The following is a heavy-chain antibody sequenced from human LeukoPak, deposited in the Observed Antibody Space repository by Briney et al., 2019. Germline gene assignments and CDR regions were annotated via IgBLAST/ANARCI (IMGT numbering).Heavy chain of an antibody. J-gene: IGHJ4*02. D-gene: IGHD3-22*01. CDR3: ASLGQYDSSGYYPFDY. Sequence: ASVKVSCKASGYTFTGYYMHWVRQAPGQGLEWMGWINPNSGGTNYAQKFQGRVTMTRDTSISTAYMELSRLRSDDTAVYYCASLGQYDSSGYYPFDYWGQGTLVTVSS. CDR2: INPNSGGT. CDR1: GYTFTGYY. V-gene: IGHV1-2*02.